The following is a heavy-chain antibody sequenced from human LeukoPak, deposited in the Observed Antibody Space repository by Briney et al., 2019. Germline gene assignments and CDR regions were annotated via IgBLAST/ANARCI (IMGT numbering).Heavy chain of an antibody. J-gene: IGHJ4*02. CDR1: EYTFTSYD. D-gene: IGHD6-13*01. V-gene: IGHV1-8*01. CDR2: MNPNSGNT. Sequence: ASVKVSCKAPEYTFTSYDINWVRQATGQGLEWMGWMNPNSGNTGYAQKFQGRVTMTRNTSISTAYMELSSLRSEDTAVYYCPRVSTAAGIWGQGTLVTVSS. CDR3: PRVSTAAGI.